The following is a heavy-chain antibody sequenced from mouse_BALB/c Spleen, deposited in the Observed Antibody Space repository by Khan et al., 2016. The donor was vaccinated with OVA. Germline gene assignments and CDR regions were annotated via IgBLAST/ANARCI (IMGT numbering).Heavy chain of an antibody. CDR2: INPSTGYT. V-gene: IGHV1-7*01. Sequence: QVQLQQSGAELAKPGASVKMSCKASGYTFTSYWMHWVKQRPGQGLEWIGYINPSTGYTEYNQKFKDKATLTADKSSSTAYMQLSSLTSEDSAVYYCASYYGYDVAYWGQGTLVTVSA. CDR3: ASYYGYDVAY. CDR1: GYTFTSYW. J-gene: IGHJ3*01. D-gene: IGHD2-2*01.